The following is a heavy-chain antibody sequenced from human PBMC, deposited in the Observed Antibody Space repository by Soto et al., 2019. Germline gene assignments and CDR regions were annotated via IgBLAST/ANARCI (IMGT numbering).Heavy chain of an antibody. Sequence: QVQLQESGPRLVKPSETLSLTCTVSGDSMTNYYWAWIRQPAGKGLEWIGRIFGLGYTNYNPSLKSRVILSVDTSKSQFSLKLTSVTAADTAVYYCVRECDYSDNNGHPLFDYWGQGTLVSVAS. CDR3: VRECDYSDNNGHPLFDY. V-gene: IGHV4-4*07. D-gene: IGHD2-8*01. CDR2: IFGLGYT. CDR1: GDSMTNYY. J-gene: IGHJ4*02.